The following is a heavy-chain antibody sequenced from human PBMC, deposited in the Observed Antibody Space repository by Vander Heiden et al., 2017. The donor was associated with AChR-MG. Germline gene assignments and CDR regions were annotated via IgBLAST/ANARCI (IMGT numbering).Heavy chain of an antibody. CDR3: AREAAVTGVDL. CDR1: GFPFDTYS. V-gene: IGHV3-48*01. J-gene: IGHJ5*02. Sequence: EVQLVESGGGLAQPGGSLRLSCAASGFPFDTYSMNWVCSAPGKGLEWISYISTSGSTIYSADSVKGRFTISRDNDKHSLYLQMESLSADDTAVYVCAREAAVTGVDLWGQGTLVTVSS. CDR2: ISTSGSTI. D-gene: IGHD6-13*01.